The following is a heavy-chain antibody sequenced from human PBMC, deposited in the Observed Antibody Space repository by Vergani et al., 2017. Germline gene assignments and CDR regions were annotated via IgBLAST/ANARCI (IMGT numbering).Heavy chain of an antibody. CDR3: AKSGGSGKAFDY. D-gene: IGHD3-10*01. CDR1: GFTFSSYG. Sequence: QVQLVESGGGVVQPGRSLRLSCAASGFTFSSYGMHWVRQAPGKGLEWVAVISYDGSNKYYADSVKGRCTISRDNSKNTQYLQMNRLRAEDTAEYYCAKSGGSGKAFDYWGQGTLVTVSS. CDR2: ISYDGSNK. J-gene: IGHJ4*02. V-gene: IGHV3-30*18.